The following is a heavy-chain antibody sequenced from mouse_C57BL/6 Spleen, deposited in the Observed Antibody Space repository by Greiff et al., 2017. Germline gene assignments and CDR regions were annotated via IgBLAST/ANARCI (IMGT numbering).Heavy chain of an antibody. V-gene: IGHV1-55*01. D-gene: IGHD2-5*01. CDR1: GYTFTSYW. J-gene: IGHJ3*01. CDR2: IYPGSGST. Sequence: QVQLQQPGAELVKPGASVKMSCKASGYTFTSYWITWVKQRPGQGLEWIGDIYPGSGSTTYNEKFKSKATLTVATSSSTAYMQLSSLTSEDSAVYYCARKGPYYSNSFAYWGQGTLVTVSA. CDR3: ARKGPYYSNSFAY.